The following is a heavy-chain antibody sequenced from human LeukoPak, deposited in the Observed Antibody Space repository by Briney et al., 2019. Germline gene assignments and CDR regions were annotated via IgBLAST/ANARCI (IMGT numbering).Heavy chain of an antibody. Sequence: GGSLRLSCAASGLTFSSYAMSWVRQAPGKGLEWVSAISGSSGHTYYADSVKGRFTISRDNSKNTLYLQMNSLRAEDTAVYYCAKDLVGATTVYFDYWGQGTLVTVSS. CDR2: ISGSSGHT. CDR1: GLTFSSYA. D-gene: IGHD1-26*01. J-gene: IGHJ4*02. CDR3: AKDLVGATTVYFDY. V-gene: IGHV3-23*01.